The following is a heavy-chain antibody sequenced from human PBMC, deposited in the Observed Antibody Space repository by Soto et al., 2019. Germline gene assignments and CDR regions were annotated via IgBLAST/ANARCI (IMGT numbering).Heavy chain of an antibody. J-gene: IGHJ6*02. CDR1: GVSISSGGYY. V-gene: IGHV4-31*03. Sequence: SETLSLTCTVSGVSISSGGYYWSWIRQHPGKGLECIGYIYYSGSTYYNPSLKSRVTISVDTSKNQFSLKLSSVTAADTAVYYCAREVAYCDILTGPHHYYGMDVWGQGTTVTVSS. CDR2: IYYSGST. CDR3: AREVAYCDILTGPHHYYGMDV. D-gene: IGHD3-9*01.